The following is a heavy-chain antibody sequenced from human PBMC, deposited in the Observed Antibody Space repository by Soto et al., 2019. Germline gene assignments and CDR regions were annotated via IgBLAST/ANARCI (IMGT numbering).Heavy chain of an antibody. Sequence: QVQLVESGGGVVQPGRSLRLSCAASGFTFSSYGMHWVRQAPGKGLEWVAVIWYDGSNKYYADSVKGRFTISRDNSKNTLYLQMNSLRAEDTDVYYCARDKRARGFDYWGQGTLVTVSS. V-gene: IGHV3-33*01. J-gene: IGHJ4*02. D-gene: IGHD6-25*01. CDR2: IWYDGSNK. CDR3: ARDKRARGFDY. CDR1: GFTFSSYG.